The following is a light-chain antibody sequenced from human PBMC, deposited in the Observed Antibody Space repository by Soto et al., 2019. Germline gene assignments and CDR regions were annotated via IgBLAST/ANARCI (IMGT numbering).Light chain of an antibody. Sequence: QSVLTQPASVSGSPGQSITISCTATSSDVGYYNYVSWYQQHPGKAPKLIIYDVTSRPSGVSNRFSGSNSGNTASLTISGLQAEDEADYYCSSHPTTNTHVVFGGGTKLTVL. CDR1: SSDVGYYNY. V-gene: IGLV2-14*03. CDR2: DVT. CDR3: SSHPTTNTHVV. J-gene: IGLJ2*01.